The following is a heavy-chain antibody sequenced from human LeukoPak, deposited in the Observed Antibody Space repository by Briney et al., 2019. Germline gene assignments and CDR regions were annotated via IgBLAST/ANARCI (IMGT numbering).Heavy chain of an antibody. CDR1: WFTVSSKY. V-gene: IGHV3-53*01. CDR3: ARDRYGYSSD. Sequence: GGSLRLSCAASWFTVSSKYMSWGRQAPGKGVEWVSVIYSGGSTYYADSVKGRFTISRDNSKNTLYLQMNSLRAEDTAVYYCARDRYGYSSDWGQGTLVTVSS. CDR2: IYSGGST. J-gene: IGHJ4*02. D-gene: IGHD6-19*01.